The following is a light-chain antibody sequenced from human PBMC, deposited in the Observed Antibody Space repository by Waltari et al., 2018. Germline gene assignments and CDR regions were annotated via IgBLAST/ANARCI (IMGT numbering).Light chain of an antibody. CDR1: QSLVYTDGISY. CDR2: KVS. Sequence: DVGLTQSPLSLPVTLGQPASISCRSSQSLVYTDGISYLNWFHQRPGQAPRRLIFKVSNRDSGVPDRVSGSGSGIDFTLMISSVEADDVGVYFCMQATHWPVTFGQGTRLEIK. CDR3: MQATHWPVT. J-gene: IGKJ5*01. V-gene: IGKV2-30*01.